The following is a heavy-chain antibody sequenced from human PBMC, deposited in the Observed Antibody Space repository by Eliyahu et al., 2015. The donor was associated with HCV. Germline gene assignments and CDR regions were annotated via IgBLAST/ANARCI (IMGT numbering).Heavy chain of an antibody. V-gene: IGHV4-61*02. CDR2: IHTRGST. J-gene: IGHJ5*02. D-gene: IGHD1-26*01. CDR1: GDSISSGNYY. CDR3: ARNWVGTTTCWFDP. Sequence: QVQLQESGPGLVEPSQTLSLTCTVSGDSISSGNYYWTWIRQPAGKGLEWVWGIHTRGSTNHSPSLKSRVTISRDTSKNQLSLKLSSVTAADTAVYYCARNWVGTTTCWFDPWGQGTLVTVSS.